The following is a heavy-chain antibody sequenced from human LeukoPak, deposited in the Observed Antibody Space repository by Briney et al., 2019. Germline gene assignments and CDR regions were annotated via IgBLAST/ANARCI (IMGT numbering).Heavy chain of an antibody. V-gene: IGHV3-30*04. CDR1: GFTFSSYA. CDR2: ISYDGSNK. Sequence: PGGSLRLSCAASGFTFSSYAMHWVRQAPGKGLEWVAVISYDGSNKYYADSVKGRFTISRDNSKNTLYLQMNSLRAEDTAVYCCARTWIQLWLLDYWGQGTLVTVSS. CDR3: ARTWIQLWLLDY. D-gene: IGHD5-18*01. J-gene: IGHJ4*02.